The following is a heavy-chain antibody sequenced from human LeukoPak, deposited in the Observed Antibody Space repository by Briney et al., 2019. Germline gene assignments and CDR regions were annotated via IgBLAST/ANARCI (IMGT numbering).Heavy chain of an antibody. CDR3: AELGITMIGGV. Sequence: GGSLRLSCAASGFTFSHYDMSWVRQAPGKGLEWVSAISGSGGSTYYADSVKGRFTISRDNAKNSLYLQMNSLRAEDTAVYYCAELGITMIGGVWGKGTTVTISS. V-gene: IGHV3-23*01. J-gene: IGHJ6*04. CDR2: ISGSGGST. D-gene: IGHD3-10*02. CDR1: GFTFSHYD.